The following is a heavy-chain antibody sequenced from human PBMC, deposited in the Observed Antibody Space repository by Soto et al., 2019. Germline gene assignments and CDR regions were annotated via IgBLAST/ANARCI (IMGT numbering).Heavy chain of an antibody. J-gene: IGHJ6*02. V-gene: IGHV4-4*02. CDR1: GGSISSSNW. Sequence: QVQLQESGPGLVKPSGTLSLTCAVSGGSISSSNWWSWVRQPPGKGLEWIGEIYHSGSTNYNPSRKSRVSRSVDKAKNQFSLKLSCVTAADTAVYYWASVRGGYYYAMDVWGQGTTVTVSS. D-gene: IGHD3-10*02. CDR3: ASVRGGYYYAMDV. CDR2: IYHSGST.